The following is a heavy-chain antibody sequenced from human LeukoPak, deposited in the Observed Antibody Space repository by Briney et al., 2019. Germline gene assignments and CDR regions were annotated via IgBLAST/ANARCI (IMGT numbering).Heavy chain of an antibody. Sequence: PSETLSLTCTVSGGSTSSSNYYWGWIRQPPGKGLEWIGSIHYSGSTYYNPSLKSRVTVSVDTSKNQFTVNLSSVTAADTAVYYCTRHFGSGRDDYWGQGTLVTVSS. J-gene: IGHJ4*02. D-gene: IGHD3-10*01. CDR2: IHYSGST. CDR1: GGSTSSSNYY. CDR3: TRHFGSGRDDY. V-gene: IGHV4-39*01.